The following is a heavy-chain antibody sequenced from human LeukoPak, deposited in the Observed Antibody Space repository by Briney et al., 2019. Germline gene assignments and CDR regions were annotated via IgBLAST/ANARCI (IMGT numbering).Heavy chain of an antibody. D-gene: IGHD2-2*01. V-gene: IGHV3-30*02. CDR2: IRYDGSNK. Sequence: GGSLRLSCAASGFIFSNYGMHWVRQAPGKGLEWVAFIRYDGSNKYYVDSVKGRFTISRDNSKNTLYLQMNSLRPDDTAVYYCAKIGYCSSASCLGDTFEIWGRGTMVTVSS. CDR3: AKIGYCSSASCLGDTFEI. CDR1: GFIFSNYG. J-gene: IGHJ3*02.